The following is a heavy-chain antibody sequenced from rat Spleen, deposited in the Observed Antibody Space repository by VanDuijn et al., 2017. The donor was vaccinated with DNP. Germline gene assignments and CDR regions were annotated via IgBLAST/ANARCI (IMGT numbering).Heavy chain of an antibody. CDR1: GYSITSSYR. CDR2: VNSAGST. J-gene: IGHJ4*01. V-gene: IGHV3-3*01. Sequence: EVQLQESGPGLVKPSQSLSLTCSVTGYSITSSYRWNWIRKFPGKKLEWMGSVNSAGSTNYNPSLKSRISITRDTSKNQFFLQVNSVTTEDTATYYCARWPGYNPPYAMDVWVQGTSVTVSS. CDR3: ARWPGYNPPYAMDV. D-gene: IGHD1-4*01.